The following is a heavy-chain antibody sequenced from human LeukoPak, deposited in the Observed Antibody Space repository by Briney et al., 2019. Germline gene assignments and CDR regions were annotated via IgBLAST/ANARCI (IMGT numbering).Heavy chain of an antibody. Sequence: PGRSLRLSCAASGFTFSSYGMHWVRQAPGKGLEWVAVISYDGSNKYYADSVKGRFTISRDNSKNTLYLQMNSLRAEDTAVYYCASPYCSSTSCSHDAFDIWGQGTMVTVSS. J-gene: IGHJ3*02. V-gene: IGHV3-30*03. CDR2: ISYDGSNK. CDR1: GFTFSSYG. CDR3: ASPYCSSTSCSHDAFDI. D-gene: IGHD2-2*01.